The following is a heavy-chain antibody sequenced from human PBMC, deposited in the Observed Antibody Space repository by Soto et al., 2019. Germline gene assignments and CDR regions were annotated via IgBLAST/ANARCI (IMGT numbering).Heavy chain of an antibody. D-gene: IGHD4-17*01. CDR3: TRHGSGDYFLFDP. CDR2: ASPDGTST. V-gene: IGHV3-74*01. Sequence: PGGSLRLSCAASGFTFSSFWMHWVRQAPGKGLEWVSRASPDGTSTSYAGSVKGRFTISRDNAKNTLFMQMNSLRAEDTAVYYCTRHGSGDYFLFDPWGQGTLVTVSS. J-gene: IGHJ5*02. CDR1: GFTFSSFW.